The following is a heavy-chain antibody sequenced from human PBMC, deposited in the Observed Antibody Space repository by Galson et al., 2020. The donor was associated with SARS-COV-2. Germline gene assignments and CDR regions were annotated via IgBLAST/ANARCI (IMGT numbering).Heavy chain of an antibody. CDR2: IYYSGST. V-gene: IGHV4-59*11. CDR1: GGSISSHY. Sequence: SETLSLTCTVSGGSISSHYWSWIRQPPGKGLEWIGYIYYSGSTNYNPSLKSRVTISVDTSKNRFSLKLSSVTAADTAVYYCARAPPSGYSYGYGNYYYYYYMDVWGKGTTVTVSS. D-gene: IGHD5-18*01. J-gene: IGHJ6*03. CDR3: ARAPPSGYSYGYGNYYYYYYMDV.